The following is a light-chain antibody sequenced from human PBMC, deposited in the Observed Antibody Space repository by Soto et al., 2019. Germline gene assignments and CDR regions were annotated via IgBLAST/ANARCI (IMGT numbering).Light chain of an antibody. CDR1: QSVSSN. Sequence: EIVMTQSPATLSVSPGERAALSCRASQSVSSNLAWYQQKPCQAPRLLIYDASNRATGIPARFSGSGSGTDFTPTISSLEPQDFAIYYCQQRSNWPRITGGQWTQRENK. J-gene: IGKJ5*01. CDR2: DAS. V-gene: IGKV3-11*01. CDR3: QQRSNWPRIT.